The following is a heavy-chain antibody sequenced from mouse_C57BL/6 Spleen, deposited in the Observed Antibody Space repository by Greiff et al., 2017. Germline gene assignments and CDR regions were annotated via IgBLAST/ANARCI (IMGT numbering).Heavy chain of an antibody. CDR2: IDPSDSYT. V-gene: IGHV1-59*01. CDR3: ARDTVEAPYAKDY. CDR1: GYTFTSYW. Sequence: VQLQQPGAELVRPGTSVKLSCTASGYTFTSYWMHWVKQRPGQGLEWIGVIDPSDSYTNYNHKFKGKATLTVDTSSSTAYMQLSSLTSEDSAVYYCARDTVEAPYAKDYWGQGTSVTVAT. D-gene: IGHD1-1*01. J-gene: IGHJ4*01.